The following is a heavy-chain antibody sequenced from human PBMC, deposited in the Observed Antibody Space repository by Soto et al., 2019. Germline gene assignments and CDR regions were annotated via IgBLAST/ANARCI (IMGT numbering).Heavy chain of an antibody. CDR2: IYYSGST. J-gene: IGHJ4*02. D-gene: IGHD4-17*01. CDR1: GGSISSYY. CDR3: AGGYGDDVLDF. V-gene: IGHV4-59*08. Sequence: QVQLQESGPGLVKASETLSLTCTVSGGSISSYYWSWIRQPPGKGLEWIGYIYYSGSTNYNPSLRSRVTTSVDTSKNQFSLKLRSVTAADTAVDYCAGGYGDDVLDFWGQGTLVTVSS.